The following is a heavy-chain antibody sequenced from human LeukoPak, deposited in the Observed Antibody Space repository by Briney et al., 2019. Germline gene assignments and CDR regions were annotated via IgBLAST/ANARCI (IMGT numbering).Heavy chain of an antibody. V-gene: IGHV1-2*02. CDR1: GYTFTGYY. J-gene: IGHJ5*02. CDR3: ARDLRRNSYGDYVLWFDP. CDR2: INPNSGGT. D-gene: IGHD4-17*01. Sequence: ASVTVSCKASGYTFTGYYMHWVRQAPGQGLEWMGWINPNSGGTNYAQKFQGRVTMTRDTSISTAYMELSRLRSDDTAVYYCARDLRRNSYGDYVLWFDPWGQGTLVTVSS.